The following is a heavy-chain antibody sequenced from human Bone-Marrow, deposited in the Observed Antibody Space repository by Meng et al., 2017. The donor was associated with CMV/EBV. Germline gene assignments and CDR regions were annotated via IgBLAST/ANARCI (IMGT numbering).Heavy chain of an antibody. CDR1: GFSFSSYA. Sequence: SLKISCAAPGFSFSSYAMHWVRQAPGKGLEWVAVISYDGSNKYYADSVKGRFTISRDNSKNTLYLQMNSLRAEDTAVYYCARDGIVVMVAASYWYDPWGQGTLVTVSS. J-gene: IGHJ5*02. V-gene: IGHV3-30*04. CDR2: ISYDGSNK. D-gene: IGHD2-15*01. CDR3: ARDGIVVMVAASYWYDP.